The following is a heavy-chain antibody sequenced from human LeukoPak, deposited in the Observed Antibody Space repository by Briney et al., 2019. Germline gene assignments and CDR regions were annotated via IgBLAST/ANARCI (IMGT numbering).Heavy chain of an antibody. J-gene: IGHJ4*02. CDR3: ARGRPDY. CDR2: INQDGSKK. Sequence: GGSLRLSCAASGFTFSTYWMNWVRQAPGKGLEWVANINQDGSKKNYVDSVKGRFTISRDNTKNSLYLQMNGLRAEDTAVYYCARGRPDYWGQGTLVTVSS. V-gene: IGHV3-7*01. CDR1: GFTFSTYW.